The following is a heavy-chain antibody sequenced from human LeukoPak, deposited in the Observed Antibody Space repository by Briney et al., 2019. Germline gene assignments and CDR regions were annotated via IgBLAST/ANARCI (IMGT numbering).Heavy chain of an antibody. CDR2: TYYRSKWNY. CDR3: ARRRHANNGVDV. Sequence: SQTLSLTCAISGDSVSTTTSIWNWIRQSPSRGLEWLGRTYYRSKWNYDYADSVKSRITISPDTSENQFSLQLQFVTPEDSAVYYCARRRHANNGVDVWGQGTTVTISS. J-gene: IGHJ6*02. CDR1: GDSVSTTTSI. V-gene: IGHV6-1*01.